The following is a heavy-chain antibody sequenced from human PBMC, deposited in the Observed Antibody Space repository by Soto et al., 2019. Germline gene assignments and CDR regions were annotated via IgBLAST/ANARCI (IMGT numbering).Heavy chain of an antibody. CDR2: IYYSGST. Sequence: SETLSLTCTVSGGSISSSSYYWGWIRQPPGKGLEWIGSIYYSGSTYYNTSLKSRDTISVDTSKNQYSLKLSSVTAADTAVYYCASFSSGWYSDAFDIWGQGTMVT. D-gene: IGHD6-19*01. V-gene: IGHV4-39*01. CDR1: GGSISSSSYY. CDR3: ASFSSGWYSDAFDI. J-gene: IGHJ3*02.